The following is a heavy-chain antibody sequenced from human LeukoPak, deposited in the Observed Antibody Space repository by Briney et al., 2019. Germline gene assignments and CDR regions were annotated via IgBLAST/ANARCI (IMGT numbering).Heavy chain of an antibody. V-gene: IGHV4-4*07. CDR2: IYTSGST. D-gene: IGHD6-13*01. Sequence: SETLSLTCTVSGGSISSYYWSWIRQPAGKGLEWIGRIYTSGSTNYNPSLKSRVTMSVDTSKNQFSLKLSSVTAADTAVYYCARAGAAAGRVPVYYFDYWAREPWSPSPQ. CDR3: ARAGAAAGRVPVYYFDY. J-gene: IGHJ4*02. CDR1: GGSISSYY.